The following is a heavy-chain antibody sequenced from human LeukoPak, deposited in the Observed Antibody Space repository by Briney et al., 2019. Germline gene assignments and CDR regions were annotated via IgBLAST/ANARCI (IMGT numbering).Heavy chain of an antibody. CDR3: ARDIELST. Sequence: GGSLRLSCAASGFTFSDSAMTWVRQAPGKGLEWVSLISFSGANAYYADSVKGRFTISRDNSNDTLYLQLNSLSAEDTAMYYCARDIELSTWGPGTMVTVSS. V-gene: IGHV3-23*01. CDR2: ISFSGANA. CDR1: GFTFSDSA. D-gene: IGHD3-16*02. J-gene: IGHJ3*01.